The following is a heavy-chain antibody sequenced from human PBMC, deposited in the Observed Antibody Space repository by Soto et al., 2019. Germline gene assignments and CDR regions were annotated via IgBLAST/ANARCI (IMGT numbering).Heavy chain of an antibody. J-gene: IGHJ4*02. CDR2: INHSGST. V-gene: IGHV4-34*01. Sequence: QVQLQQWGAGLLEPSETMSLTCAVYGGSFSGYYWSWIRQPPGKGLEWIGEINHSGSTNYNPSLNSRVTISVDTSKNQFSLKLNSLTAADTAVYYCARGIRMIASFYYWCQGTLVTVSS. CDR3: ARGIRMIASFYY. D-gene: IGHD3-22*01. CDR1: GGSFSGYY.